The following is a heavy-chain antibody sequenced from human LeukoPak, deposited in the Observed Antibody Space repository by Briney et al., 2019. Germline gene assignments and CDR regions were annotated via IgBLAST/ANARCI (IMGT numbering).Heavy chain of an antibody. J-gene: IGHJ5*02. Sequence: PETLSLTCTVSGYSISSGYYWGWIRQPPGKGLEWIGSIYHSGSTYYNPSLKSRVTISVDTSKNQFSLKLSSVTAADTAVYYCARVLFRGGSWFDPWGQGTLVTVSS. D-gene: IGHD4-23*01. CDR2: IYHSGST. V-gene: IGHV4-38-2*02. CDR1: GYSISSGYY. CDR3: ARVLFRGGSWFDP.